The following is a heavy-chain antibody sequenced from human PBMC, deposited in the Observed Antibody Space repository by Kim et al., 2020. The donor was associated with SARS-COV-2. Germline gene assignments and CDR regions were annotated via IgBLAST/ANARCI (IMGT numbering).Heavy chain of an antibody. CDR2: INHSGST. CDR3: ARHAYNASPENYFDH. J-gene: IGHJ4*02. D-gene: IGHD1-20*01. CDR1: GGPFTNYY. V-gene: IGHV4-34*01. Sequence: SETLSLTCAVYGGPFTNYYWSWIRQPPGKGLEWIGQINHSGSTNYNPSLKSRVTISVEKSKNQFSLKLMSVTAADTAVYYCARHAYNASPENYFDHWGQGTLVTVSS.